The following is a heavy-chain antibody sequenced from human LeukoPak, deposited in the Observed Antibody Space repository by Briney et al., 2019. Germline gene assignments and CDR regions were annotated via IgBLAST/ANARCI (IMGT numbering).Heavy chain of an antibody. Sequence: ASVKVSCKASGYTFTSYFMYWMRQAPGQGLEWMGLINPRGGTTRYAQKFQGRVTMTRDTSTSTVYMELSSLRSEDTAMYYCARDRTHYYGSSGYYSRWEYWGQGTLVTVSS. CDR2: INPRGGTT. CDR1: GYTFTSYF. CDR3: ARDRTHYYGSSGYYSRWEY. V-gene: IGHV1-46*01. J-gene: IGHJ4*02. D-gene: IGHD3-22*01.